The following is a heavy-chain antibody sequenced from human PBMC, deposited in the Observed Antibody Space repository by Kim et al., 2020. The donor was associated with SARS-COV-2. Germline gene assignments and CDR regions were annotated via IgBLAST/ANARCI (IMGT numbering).Heavy chain of an antibody. Sequence: SVKVSCKASGGTFSSYAISWVRQAPGQGLEWMGRIIPILGIANYAQKFQGRVTITADKSTSTAYMELSSLRSEDTAVYYCARGECSSTSCYYRGQYYYGMDVWGQGTTVTVSS. J-gene: IGHJ6*02. CDR2: IIPILGIA. CDR1: GGTFSSYA. CDR3: ARGECSSTSCYYRGQYYYGMDV. D-gene: IGHD2-2*01. V-gene: IGHV1-69*04.